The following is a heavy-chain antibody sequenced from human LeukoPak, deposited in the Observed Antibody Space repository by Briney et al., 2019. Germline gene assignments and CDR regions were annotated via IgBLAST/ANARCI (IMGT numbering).Heavy chain of an antibody. J-gene: IGHJ4*02. D-gene: IGHD2-2*01. CDR2: ISYDGSNK. CDR1: GFTFSSYA. CDR3: ARDDCSSTSCLFLSHYFDY. V-gene: IGHV3-30-3*01. Sequence: GGSLRLSCAASGFTFSSYAMHWVRQAPGKGLEWVAVISYDGSNKYYADSVKGRFTISRDNSKNTLYLQMNSLRAEDTAVYYRARDDCSSTSCLFLSHYFDYWGQGTLVTVSS.